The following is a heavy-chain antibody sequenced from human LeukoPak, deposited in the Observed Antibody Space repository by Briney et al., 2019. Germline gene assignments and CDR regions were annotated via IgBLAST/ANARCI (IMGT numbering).Heavy chain of an antibody. CDR2: ISYDGSNK. V-gene: IGHV3-30-3*01. CDR3: ARDRRRSDFDY. CDR1: GFTFSSYA. Sequence: GGSLRLSCAASGFTFSSYAMHWVRQAPGKGLEWVAVISYDGSNKYYADSVKGRFTISRDNSKNTLYLQMNSLRAEDTAVYYCARDRRRSDFDYWGQGTLVTVSS. J-gene: IGHJ4*02.